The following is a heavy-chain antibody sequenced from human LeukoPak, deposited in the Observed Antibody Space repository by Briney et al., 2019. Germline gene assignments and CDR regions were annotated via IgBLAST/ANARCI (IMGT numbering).Heavy chain of an antibody. CDR1: GGSIENNH. J-gene: IGHJ5*02. D-gene: IGHD3-10*01. V-gene: IGHV4-4*07. CDR3: ARGAELYGSGSYRRRIWFDP. CDR2: LHNSGNT. Sequence: PSETLSLTCAVSGGSIENNHWAWIRLPAGKGREWIGRLHNSGNTNLNPSLNIRGTISVDRPKNQFSLRITSMTAADTAVYYCARGAELYGSGSYRRRIWFDPWGEGTLVTVSS.